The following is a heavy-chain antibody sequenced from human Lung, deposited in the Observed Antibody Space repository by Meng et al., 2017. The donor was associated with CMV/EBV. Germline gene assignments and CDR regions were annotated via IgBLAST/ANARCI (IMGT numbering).Heavy chain of an antibody. CDR2: VNSYTGDT. J-gene: IGHJ5*02. CDR1: GYSFNSYI. V-gene: IGHV1-18*04. Sequence: ASVXVSXKAYGYSFNSYIISWVRQAPGQGLEWMGWVNSYTGDTDYAQQFQERITMTTDTSTTTVYMELRSLRTDDTAAYYCARIGMIRGIIITGWFDPWGQRTLVTVSS. D-gene: IGHD3-10*01. CDR3: ARIGMIRGIIITGWFDP.